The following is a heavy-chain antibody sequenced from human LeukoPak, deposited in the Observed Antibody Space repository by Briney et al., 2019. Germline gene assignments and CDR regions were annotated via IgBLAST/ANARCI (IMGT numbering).Heavy chain of an antibody. J-gene: IGHJ4*02. Sequence: AGGSLRLSCAASGFTFSSYAMNWVRQAPGKGLEWVSAISGSGGNTYYADSLKGRFTISRDNSKNTLYLQMNSLRAEDTAIYYCAKGVLPTGFDYWGQGTLVTVSS. V-gene: IGHV3-23*01. CDR1: GFTFSSYA. D-gene: IGHD3-10*01. CDR3: AKGVLPTGFDY. CDR2: ISGSGGNT.